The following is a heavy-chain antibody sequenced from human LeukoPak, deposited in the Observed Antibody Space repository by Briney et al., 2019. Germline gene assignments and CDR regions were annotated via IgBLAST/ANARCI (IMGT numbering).Heavy chain of an antibody. Sequence: SETLSLTCTVSGGSISSSSFYWGWIRQPPGKGLEWIGTSYYSGSTYYNPSLKSRVTISVDTSNKQFSLKLTSVTAADTAVYYCARLYSNDWGANYYYYYMDVWGKGTTVTVSS. J-gene: IGHJ6*03. CDR1: GGSISSSSFY. V-gene: IGHV4-39*07. D-gene: IGHD6-19*01. CDR3: ARLYSNDWGANYYYYYMDV. CDR2: SYYSGST.